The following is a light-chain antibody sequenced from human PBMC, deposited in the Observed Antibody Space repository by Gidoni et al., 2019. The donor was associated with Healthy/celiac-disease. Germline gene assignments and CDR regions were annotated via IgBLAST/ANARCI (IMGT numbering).Light chain of an antibody. Sequence: GAPSPSITISYTGTSSDVGRYNYVSWYQQHPGKAPKLMIYEVSNRPSGVSNRFSGSKSGNTASLTISGLQAEDEADYYCSSYTSSSTVVFGGGTKLTVL. J-gene: IGLJ2*01. CDR1: SSDVGRYNY. CDR2: EVS. CDR3: SSYTSSSTVV. V-gene: IGLV2-14*01.